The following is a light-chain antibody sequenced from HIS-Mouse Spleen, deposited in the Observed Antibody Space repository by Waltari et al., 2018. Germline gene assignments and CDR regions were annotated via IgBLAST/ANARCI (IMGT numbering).Light chain of an antibody. Sequence: DIQLTQSPSFLSASVGDRVTITCRDSKGISSYLAWYQQKPGKAPKLLIYAASTLQSGVPSRFSGSGPGTEFTLTISSLQPEDFATYYCQQLNSYPPTFGQGTKVEIK. CDR1: KGISSY. J-gene: IGKJ1*01. V-gene: IGKV1-9*01. CDR3: QQLNSYPPT. CDR2: AAS.